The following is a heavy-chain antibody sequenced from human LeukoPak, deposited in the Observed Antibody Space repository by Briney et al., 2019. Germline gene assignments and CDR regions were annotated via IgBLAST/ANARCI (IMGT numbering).Heavy chain of an antibody. CDR1: GGSISSTSYY. V-gene: IGHV4-39*07. D-gene: IGHD2-2*01. J-gene: IGHJ4*02. CDR2: INHSGST. CDR3: ARRGYCSSTSCYRALDY. Sequence: SETLSLTCTVSGGSISSTSYYWSWIRQPPGKGLEWIGEINHSGSTNYNPSLKSRVTISVDTSKNQFSLKLSSVTAADTAVYYCARRGYCSSTSCYRALDYWGQGTLVTVSS.